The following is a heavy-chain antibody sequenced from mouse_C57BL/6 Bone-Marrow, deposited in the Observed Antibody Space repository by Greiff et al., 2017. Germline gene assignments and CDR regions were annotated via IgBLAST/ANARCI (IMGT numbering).Heavy chain of an antibody. J-gene: IGHJ2*01. CDR3: TRRDYYGSSLFDY. Sequence: EVKLVESGGGLVQPGGSMKLSCAASGFTFSDAWMDWVRQSPEKGLEWVAEIRNKANNHATYYAESVKGRFTISRDDSKSSVYLQMNSLRAEDTGIYYCTRRDYYGSSLFDYWGQGTTLTVSS. CDR1: GFTFSDAW. V-gene: IGHV6-6*01. CDR2: IRNKANNHAT. D-gene: IGHD1-1*01.